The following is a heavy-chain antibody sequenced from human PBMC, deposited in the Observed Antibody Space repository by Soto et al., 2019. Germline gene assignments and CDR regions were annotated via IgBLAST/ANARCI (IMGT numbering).Heavy chain of an antibody. CDR1: GYSFTSYW. CDR2: IYPGDSDT. Sequence: YSLNISCKGSGYSFTSYWIGWVRQMPGKGLEWIGIIYPGDSDTRYSPSFQGQVTISADKSISTAYLQWSSLKASDTAMYYCARQGVGITIFGVVIEPYHHYGMDVWGQGTTVTVSS. D-gene: IGHD3-3*01. CDR3: ARQGVGITIFGVVIEPYHHYGMDV. V-gene: IGHV5-51*01. J-gene: IGHJ6*02.